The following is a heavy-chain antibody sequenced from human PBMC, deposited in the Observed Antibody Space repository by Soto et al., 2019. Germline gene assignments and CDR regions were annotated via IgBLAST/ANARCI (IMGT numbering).Heavy chain of an antibody. D-gene: IGHD3-22*01. CDR2: ISGSGGST. V-gene: IGHV3-23*01. CDR1: GFTFSSYA. J-gene: IGHJ4*02. CDR3: AKDGYYDPFDY. Sequence: EVQLLESGGGLVQPGGSLRLSSAASGFTFSSYAMSWFREAPGKGLEWVSAISGSGGSTYYADSVKGRFTISRDNSKNTLYLQMNSLRAEDTAVYYCAKDGYYDPFDYWGQGTLVTVSS.